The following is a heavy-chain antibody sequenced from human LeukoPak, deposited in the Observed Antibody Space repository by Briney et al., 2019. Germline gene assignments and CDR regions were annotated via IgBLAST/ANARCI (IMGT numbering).Heavy chain of an antibody. CDR1: GFTFSSYA. Sequence: GGSLRLSCAASGFTFSSYAMNWVRQAPGKGLEWVSVISDRGGTTYYADSVEGRFTISRDNSKNTLYLQMNSLRAEETAVYYCAKGFYDNSASGVFDIWGERTMVSVS. V-gene: IGHV3-23*01. J-gene: IGHJ3*02. CDR3: AKGFYDNSASGVFDI. D-gene: IGHD3-22*01. CDR2: ISDRGGTT.